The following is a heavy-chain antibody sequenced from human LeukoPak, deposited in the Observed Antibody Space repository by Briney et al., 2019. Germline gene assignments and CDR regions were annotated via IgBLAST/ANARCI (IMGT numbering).Heavy chain of an antibody. CDR3: ARESSIFQVVARSYMDV. D-gene: IGHD3-3*01. CDR2: ARNKAESYKI. CDR1: GFSFSNHY. Sequence: GGSLRLSCAASGFSFSNHYINWVRQSPGKGLEWVGRARNKAESYKIEYAASVKGRFIISRDDSKKSLFLHMNNLKAEDTAVYYCARESSIFQVVARSYMDVWGKGTPVTVSS. V-gene: IGHV3-72*01. J-gene: IGHJ6*03.